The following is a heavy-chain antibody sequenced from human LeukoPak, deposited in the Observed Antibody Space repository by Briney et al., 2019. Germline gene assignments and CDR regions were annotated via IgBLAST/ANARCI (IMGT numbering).Heavy chain of an antibody. J-gene: IGHJ4*02. CDR1: GYIFTAYY. Sequence: ASVKVSCKASGYIFTAYYIHWVRQAPGQGLEWMGWINPNTGGTNYTQKFQDRVTMTRDTSISTAYMELSRLRSDDTAAYYCARTSDFDYWGQGTLVTVSS. CDR3: ARTSDFDY. CDR2: INPNTGGT. V-gene: IGHV1-2*02.